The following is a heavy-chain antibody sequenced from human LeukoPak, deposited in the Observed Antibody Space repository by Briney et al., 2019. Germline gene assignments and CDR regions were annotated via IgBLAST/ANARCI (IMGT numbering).Heavy chain of an antibody. V-gene: IGHV1-2*02. Sequence: GASVKVSCKASGYTFTGYYMHWVRQAPGQGLEWMGWINPNSGGTNYAQKFQGRVPMTRDTSISTAYMELSRLRSDDTAVYYCARDRGYSYGYAAFDYWGQGTLVTVSS. CDR1: GYTFTGYY. CDR2: INPNSGGT. D-gene: IGHD5-18*01. CDR3: ARDRGYSYGYAAFDY. J-gene: IGHJ4*02.